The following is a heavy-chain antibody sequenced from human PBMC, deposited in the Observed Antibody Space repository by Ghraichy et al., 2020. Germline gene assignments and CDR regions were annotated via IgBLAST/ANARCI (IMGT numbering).Heavy chain of an antibody. Sequence: GGSLRLSCVASEFTFDKFPMHWVRQAPGKGLEWVAVISSDGNTQYYAGSVKGRFSVSRDNSKSSLFLQMDSLRPEDTARYFCARDNTIFGFAMGASDLWGKGTMVTVSS. CDR3: ARDNTIFGFAMGASDL. J-gene: IGHJ3*01. D-gene: IGHD3-3*01. V-gene: IGHV3-30-3*01. CDR2: ISSDGNTQ. CDR1: EFTFDKFP.